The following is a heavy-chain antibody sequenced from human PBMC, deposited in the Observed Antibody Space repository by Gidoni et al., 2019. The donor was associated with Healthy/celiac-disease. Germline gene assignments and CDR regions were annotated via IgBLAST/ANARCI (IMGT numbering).Heavy chain of an antibody. V-gene: IGHV3-23*01. J-gene: IGHJ4*02. Sequence: EVQLLESGGGLVQPGGSPRLSCAASGFTFSSYAMSWVRQAPGKGLEWVSAISGSGGSTYYADSVKGRFTISRDNSKNTLYLQMNSLRAEDTAVYYCAKDSSGYYFGGYFDYWGQGTLVTVSS. CDR1: GFTFSSYA. D-gene: IGHD3-22*01. CDR2: ISGSGGST. CDR3: AKDSSGYYFGGYFDY.